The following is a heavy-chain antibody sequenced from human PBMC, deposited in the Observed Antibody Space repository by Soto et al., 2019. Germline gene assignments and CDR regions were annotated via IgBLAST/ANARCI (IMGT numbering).Heavy chain of an antibody. V-gene: IGHV4-31*11. J-gene: IGHJ4*02. Sequence: SETLSLACAVSGGSISSGGYYWSWIRQQPGKGLEWIGYIYYSGSTYYNPSLKSRVTISVDTSKNQFSLKLSSVTAADTAVYNCAVMLGYCSSTSCYYFDYWGQGTLVTVSS. CDR2: IYYSGST. CDR1: GGSISSGGYY. D-gene: IGHD2-2*01. CDR3: AVMLGYCSSTSCYYFDY.